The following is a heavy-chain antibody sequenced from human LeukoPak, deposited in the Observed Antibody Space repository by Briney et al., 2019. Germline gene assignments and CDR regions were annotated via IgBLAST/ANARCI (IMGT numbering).Heavy chain of an antibody. CDR3: AKDLSLLGYYFDY. J-gene: IGHJ4*02. CDR1: GFTFSSYG. CDR2: ISYDGSNK. V-gene: IGHV3-30*18. Sequence: PGGSLRLSCAAPGFTFSSYGMHWVRQAPGKGLEWVAVISYDGSNKYYADSVKGRFTISRDNSKNTLYLQMNSLRAEDTAVYYCAKDLSLLGYYFDYWGQGTLVTVSS.